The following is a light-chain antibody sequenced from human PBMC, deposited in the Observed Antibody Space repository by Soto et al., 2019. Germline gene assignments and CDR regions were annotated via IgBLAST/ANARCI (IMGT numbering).Light chain of an antibody. J-gene: IGKJ5*01. CDR1: QDITNS. CDR3: RQFNSYPIT. Sequence: DIQLTQSPSFLSASVGDRVTITCRASQDITNSLAWYHQKPGKTPKFLISTASTLQSRVPSRFSGTGSGTEFTLQISGVQHQDVATYYCRQFNSYPITFGQGTRLDI. CDR2: TAS. V-gene: IGKV1-9*01.